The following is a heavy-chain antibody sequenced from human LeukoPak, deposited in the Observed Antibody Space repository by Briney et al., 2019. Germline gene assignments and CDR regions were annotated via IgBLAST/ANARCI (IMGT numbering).Heavy chain of an antibody. CDR3: AKSMDILTGYLWSLDY. CDR1: GFTLSSYA. CDR2: LGISGDYA. J-gene: IGHJ4*02. Sequence: GGSLRLSCVASGFTLSSYAVSWVRQAPGKGLQWVSSLGISGDYAWYAGSVKGRFTISRDSSKNTLYLQMNSLRAEDTAVYYCAKSMDILTGYLWSLDYWGQGTLVTVSS. V-gene: IGHV3-23*01. D-gene: IGHD3-9*01.